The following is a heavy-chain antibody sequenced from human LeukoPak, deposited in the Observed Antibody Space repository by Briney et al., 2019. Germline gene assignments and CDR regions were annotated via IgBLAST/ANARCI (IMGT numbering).Heavy chain of an antibody. J-gene: IGHJ3*02. CDR1: GFTFSSYS. D-gene: IGHD7-27*01. Sequence: PGGSLRLSCAAFGFTFSSYSMNWVRQAPGKGLEWVSYISSSSSTIYYADSVKGRFTTSRDNAKNSLYLQMNSLRAEDTAVYYCARAGDIPFDIWGQGTMVTVSS. CDR2: ISSSSSTI. V-gene: IGHV3-48*01. CDR3: ARAGDIPFDI.